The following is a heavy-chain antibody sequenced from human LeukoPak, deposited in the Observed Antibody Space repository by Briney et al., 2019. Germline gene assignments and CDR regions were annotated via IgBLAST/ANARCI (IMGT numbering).Heavy chain of an antibody. CDR1: GFTFSSYA. CDR2: ISGSGGST. D-gene: IGHD2/OR15-2a*01. Sequence: RPGGSLRLSCATSGFTFSSYAMSWVRQAPGKGLEWVSAISGSGGSTYYADSVKGRFTISRDNSRNTLYLQMHNLRAEDTAIYYCARDHSTDQRPFDYWGQGTLVTVSS. CDR3: ARDHSTDQRPFDY. J-gene: IGHJ4*02. V-gene: IGHV3-23*01.